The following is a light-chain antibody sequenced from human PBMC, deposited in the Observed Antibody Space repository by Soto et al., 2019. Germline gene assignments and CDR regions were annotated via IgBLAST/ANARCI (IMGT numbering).Light chain of an antibody. CDR1: SSDVGGFDF. CDR2: EVN. CDR3: SSWTSSTTPV. Sequence: QSVLTQPASVSGSLGQSITISCTGTSSDVGGFDFVSWYQQHPGKAPKLIIYEVNNRPSGGSNRFSASKSGNTASPTISGLQAEDEADYYFSSWTSSTTPVLGGWTQRTV. J-gene: IGLJ7*01. V-gene: IGLV2-14*01.